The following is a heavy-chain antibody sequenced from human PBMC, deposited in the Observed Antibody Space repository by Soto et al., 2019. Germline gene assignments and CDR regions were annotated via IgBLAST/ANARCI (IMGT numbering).Heavy chain of an antibody. Sequence: ESGGGLVQPGRSLRLSCAASGFTFDDYAMHWVRQAPGKGLEWVSGISWNSGSIGYADSMKGRFTISRDNAKNSLYLQMNSLRAEDTALYYCAKEIAVAGINDAFDIWGQGTMVTVSS. D-gene: IGHD6-19*01. J-gene: IGHJ3*02. CDR2: ISWNSGSI. CDR1: GFTFDDYA. V-gene: IGHV3-9*01. CDR3: AKEIAVAGINDAFDI.